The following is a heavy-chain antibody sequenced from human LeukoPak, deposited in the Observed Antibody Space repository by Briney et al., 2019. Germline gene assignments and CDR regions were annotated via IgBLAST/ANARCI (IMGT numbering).Heavy chain of an antibody. CDR3: ASLYYNAMDV. CDR1: GFTVSSKD. Sequence: PGGSLRLSCAASGFTVSSKDMSWVRQAPGKGLEWVSVIYRGGSTYYADSVKGRFTISRDNSKNTLYLQMNTLRAEDTAVYHCASLYYNAMDVWGQGTTVTVSS. V-gene: IGHV3-66*01. CDR2: IYRGGST. D-gene: IGHD3-10*01. J-gene: IGHJ6*02.